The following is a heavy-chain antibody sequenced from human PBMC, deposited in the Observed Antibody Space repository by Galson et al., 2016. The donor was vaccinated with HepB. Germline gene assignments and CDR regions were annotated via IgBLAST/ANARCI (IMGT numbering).Heavy chain of an antibody. V-gene: IGHV3-33*08. D-gene: IGHD3-22*01. CDR3: ARDSDTSGLHWYFDL. Sequence: SLRLSCAASGFTFISYNMNWVRQAPGKGLEWVAVIWYDGSNKYYADSVRGRFSVSRDQAKNTLYMQMNSLRAEDTAVYYCARDSDTSGLHWYFDLWGRGTLVTVSS. J-gene: IGHJ2*01. CDR1: GFTFISYN. CDR2: IWYDGSNK.